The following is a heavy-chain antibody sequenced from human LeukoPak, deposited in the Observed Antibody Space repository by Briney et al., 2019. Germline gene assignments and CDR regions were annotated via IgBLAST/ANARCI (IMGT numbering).Heavy chain of an antibody. CDR3: AKADTLSIAVAD. Sequence: GGSLRLSCAASGFTFSSYGMHWVRQAPGKGLEWVAFIRYDGSNKYYADSVKGRFTISRDNSKNTLYLQMNSLRAEDTTVYYCAKADTLSIAVADWGQGTLVTVSS. V-gene: IGHV3-30*02. J-gene: IGHJ4*02. D-gene: IGHD6-19*01. CDR1: GFTFSSYG. CDR2: IRYDGSNK.